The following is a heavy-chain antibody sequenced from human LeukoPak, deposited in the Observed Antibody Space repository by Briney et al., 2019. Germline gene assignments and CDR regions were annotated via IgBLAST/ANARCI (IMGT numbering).Heavy chain of an antibody. V-gene: IGHV1-18*04. Sequence: GESLKISCKGSGYSFTSYWIGWVRQAPGQGLEWMGWISAYNGNTNYAQKLQGRVTMTTDTSTSTAYMELRSLRSDDTAVYYCARAGSSGSYPLWGKGTTVTISS. D-gene: IGHD1-26*01. J-gene: IGHJ6*04. CDR3: ARAGSSGSYPL. CDR1: GYSFTSYW. CDR2: ISAYNGNT.